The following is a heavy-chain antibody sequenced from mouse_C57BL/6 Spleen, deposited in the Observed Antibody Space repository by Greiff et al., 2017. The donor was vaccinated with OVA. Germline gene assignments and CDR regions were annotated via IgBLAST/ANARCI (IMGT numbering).Heavy chain of an antibody. CDR1: GFSLSTFGMG. J-gene: IGHJ4*01. V-gene: IGHV8-8*01. CDR2: IWWDDDK. D-gene: IGHD1-1*01. CDR3: ARIVYGSSLYYAMDY. Sequence: QVTLKVSGPGILQPSQTLSLTCSFSGFSLSTFGMGVGWIRQPSGKGLEWLAQIWWDDDKYYNPASKSRLTITKDTSKNHVFLKIANVDTADTATYYCARIVYGSSLYYAMDYWGQGTSVTVSS.